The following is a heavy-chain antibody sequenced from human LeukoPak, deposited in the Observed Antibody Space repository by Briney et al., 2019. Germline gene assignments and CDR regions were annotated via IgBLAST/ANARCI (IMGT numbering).Heavy chain of an antibody. Sequence: GKSLKISCKGSGYRFTSYWIGWLRQLPGKGREWMGIIYPGDSDTRYSASFQGQVTISADKSISTAYLQWSSLKASDTAMYYCARQGGYAIFDYWGQGTLVTVSS. CDR1: GYRFTSYW. CDR2: IYPGDSDT. J-gene: IGHJ4*02. D-gene: IGHD5-12*01. V-gene: IGHV5-51*01. CDR3: ARQGGYAIFDY.